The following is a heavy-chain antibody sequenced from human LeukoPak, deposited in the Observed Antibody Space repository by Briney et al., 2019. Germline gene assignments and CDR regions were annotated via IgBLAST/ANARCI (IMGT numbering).Heavy chain of an antibody. J-gene: IGHJ5*01. D-gene: IGHD3-10*01. CDR3: ARRPRGVIIKSWFES. V-gene: IGHV4-34*01. CDR1: GGSFSGYY. Sequence: PSETLSLTCAVYGGSFSGYYWNWIRQSPGKGLEWIGEINHSGSTNYNPSLKSRVTILLDTSKNQFSLKLSSVTAADTAVYYWARRPRGVIIKSWFESWGQGTLVTVSS. CDR2: INHSGST.